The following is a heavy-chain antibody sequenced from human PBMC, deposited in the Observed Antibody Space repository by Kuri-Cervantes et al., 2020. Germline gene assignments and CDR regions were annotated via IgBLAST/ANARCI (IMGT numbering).Heavy chain of an antibody. CDR2: IYYSGST. CDR3: ARVRYYDGGGYGEFDY. D-gene: IGHD3-22*01. J-gene: IGHJ4*02. V-gene: IGHV4-59*08. Sequence: GSLRLSCTVSGGSISSYYWSWIRQPPGKGLEWIGYIYYSGSTYYNPSLKSRVTISVDTSKNQFSLKLSSVTAADTAVYYCARVRYYDGGGYGEFDYWGQGTQVTVSS. CDR1: GGSISSYY.